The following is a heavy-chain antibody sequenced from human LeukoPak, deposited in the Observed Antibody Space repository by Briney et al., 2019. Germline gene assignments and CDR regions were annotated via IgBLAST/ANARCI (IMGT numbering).Heavy chain of an antibody. D-gene: IGHD6-13*01. V-gene: IGHV1-18*01. CDR3: ARERYSSSWYFARYYYCYYGMDV. J-gene: IGHJ6*02. Sequence: ASVKVSCKASGYTFTSYGISWVRQAPGQGLEWMGWISAYNGNTNYAQKLQGRVTMTTDTSTSTAYMELRSLRSDDTAVYYCARERYSSSWYFARYYYCYYGMDVWGQGTTVTVSS. CDR1: GYTFTSYG. CDR2: ISAYNGNT.